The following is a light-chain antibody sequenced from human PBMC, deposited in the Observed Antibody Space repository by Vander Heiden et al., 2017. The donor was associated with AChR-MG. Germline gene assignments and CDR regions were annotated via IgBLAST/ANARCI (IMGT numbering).Light chain of an antibody. J-gene: IGLJ3*02. CDR1: SANIGAGYD. V-gene: IGLV1-40*01. Sequence: QSVLTQPPSVSGAPAQRVTISCTGTSANIGAGYDVHWYQQHPGTAPKLLIYGNSNRPSGVPDRFSGSKSGTSASLAITGLQAEDEADYYCQSYDSSLSGWVFGGGTKLTVL. CDR2: GNS. CDR3: QSYDSSLSGWV.